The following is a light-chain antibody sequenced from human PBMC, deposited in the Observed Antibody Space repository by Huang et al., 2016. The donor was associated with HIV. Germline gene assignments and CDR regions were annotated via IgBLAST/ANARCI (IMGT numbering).Light chain of an antibody. V-gene: IGKV3-15*01. CDR2: GAS. CDR3: NQYNDWPPWT. Sequence: EIVMTQSPATLSLSPGERAIVLCRTSQSVNTNLAWYQQKPGQAPRPLIFGASTRATGVPARFNCGGSETEFTLTIGSLRSEDFAVYYCNQYNDWPPWTFGQGTKVEI. J-gene: IGKJ1*01. CDR1: QSVNTN.